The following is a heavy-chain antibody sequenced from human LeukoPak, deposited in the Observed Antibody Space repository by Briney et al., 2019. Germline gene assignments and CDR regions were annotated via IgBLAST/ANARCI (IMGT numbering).Heavy chain of an antibody. CDR2: ISGSGRTI. CDR3: AKNVMVKRYIDY. Sequence: GGSMRLSCAASGFILNNHAMTWVRQAPGKGLQWISVISGSGRTIEYEDSVKGRFTISRDNAKNTVSLQMNNLRVEDTAIYYCAKNVMVKRYIDYWGQGTTVTVSS. V-gene: IGHV3-23*01. D-gene: IGHD5-18*01. J-gene: IGHJ4*02. CDR1: GFILNNHA.